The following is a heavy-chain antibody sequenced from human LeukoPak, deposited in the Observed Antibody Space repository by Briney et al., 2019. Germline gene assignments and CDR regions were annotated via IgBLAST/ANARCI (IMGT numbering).Heavy chain of an antibody. V-gene: IGHV1-18*01. D-gene: IGHD3-3*01. CDR2: ISAYNGNT. CDR3: ARATRVTIQSFYYFDY. CDR1: GYTFTSYG. Sequence: PAASVTVSCKASGYTFTSYGISWVRQAPGQGLEWMGWISAYNGNTNYAQKLQGRVTMTTDTSTSTAYMELRSLRSDDTAVYYCARATRVTIQSFYYFDYWGQGTLVTVSS. J-gene: IGHJ4*02.